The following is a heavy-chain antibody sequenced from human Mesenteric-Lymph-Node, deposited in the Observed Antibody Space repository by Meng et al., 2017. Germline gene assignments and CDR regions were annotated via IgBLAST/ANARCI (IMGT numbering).Heavy chain of an antibody. CDR2: MNSDGRSI. CDR3: GRSHDYDIVTGYYPY. V-gene: IGHV3-74*01. J-gene: IGHJ4*02. CDR1: GFSFSTYW. D-gene: IGHD3-9*01. Sequence: GGSLRLSCAASGFSFSTYWMHWVRQGPGKGLEFVSRMNSDGRSISYADSVKGRFTISRGNAKNTLYLQMNSLRGEDTAMYYCGRSHDYDIVTGYYPYWGQGTLVTVSS.